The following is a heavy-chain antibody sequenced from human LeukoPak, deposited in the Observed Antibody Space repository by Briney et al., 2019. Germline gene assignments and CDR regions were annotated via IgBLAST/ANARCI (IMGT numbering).Heavy chain of an antibody. CDR1: RSASSDFY. Sequence: GGSLRLSCVASRSASSDFYMGWVRQAPEEGLEWLSYISGSGAAINYADSVRGRFTLYRDNGKNSLYLQMDSLRAEDTAVYYCVRAPRLLDYWGQGTLVTVSS. CDR3: VRAPRLLDY. CDR2: ISGSGAAI. D-gene: IGHD2-15*01. J-gene: IGHJ4*02. V-gene: IGHV3-11*01.